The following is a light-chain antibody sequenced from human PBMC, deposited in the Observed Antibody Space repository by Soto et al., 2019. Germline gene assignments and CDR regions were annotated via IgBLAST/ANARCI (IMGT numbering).Light chain of an antibody. Sequence: QSALTQPASVSGSPGLSITISCTVTTSDVGGYNFISWHQQHPGKAPRLMIYDVSNRPSGVSNRFSGSKSGNTASLTISGLQAEDEADYYCSSYTSRATWVFGGGTKLTVL. J-gene: IGLJ3*02. CDR1: TSDVGGYNF. V-gene: IGLV2-14*03. CDR2: DVS. CDR3: SSYTSRATWV.